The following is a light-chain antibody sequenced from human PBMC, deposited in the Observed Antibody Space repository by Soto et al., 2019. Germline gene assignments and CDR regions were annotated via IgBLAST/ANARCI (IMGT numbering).Light chain of an antibody. CDR1: QSVSSL. CDR3: HQRSNWPPS. Sequence: EIVLTQSPATLSLSPGERATLSCRASQSVSSLLAWYQQKPGQPPRLLIYDASNRATGIPARFSGSGSRTDFTLTISSLEPEDFAIYYCHQRSNWPPSFGPGTTVDI. V-gene: IGKV3-11*01. CDR2: DAS. J-gene: IGKJ3*01.